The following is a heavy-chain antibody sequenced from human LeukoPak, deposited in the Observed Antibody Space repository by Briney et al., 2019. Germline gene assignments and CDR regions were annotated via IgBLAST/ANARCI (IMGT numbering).Heavy chain of an antibody. CDR3: ARDIGDCSSTSCSRRVWFDP. CDR2: INPNSGGT. V-gene: IGHV1-2*02. D-gene: IGHD2-2*01. J-gene: IGHJ5*02. CDR1: GYTFTGYY. Sequence: ASVKVSCKASGYTFTGYYMHWVRQAPGQGLEWMGWINPNSGGTNYAQKFQGRVTMTRDTSISTAYMELSRLRSDDTAVYYCARDIGDCSSTSCSRRVWFDPWGQGTLVTVSS.